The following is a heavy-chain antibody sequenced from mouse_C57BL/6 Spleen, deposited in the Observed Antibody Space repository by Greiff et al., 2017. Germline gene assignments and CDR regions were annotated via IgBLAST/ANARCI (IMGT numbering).Heavy chain of an antibody. J-gene: IGHJ2*01. CDR1: GYTFTSYW. V-gene: IGHV1-69*01. CDR3: AKHDPYYFDY. Sequence: VQLQQPGAELVMPGASVKLSCKASGYTFTSYWMHWVKQRPGQGLEWIGEIDPSDSYTNYNQKFKGKSTLTVDKSSSTAYMQLSSLTSEDSAVYYCAKHDPYYFDYWGQGTTLTVSS. D-gene: IGHD2-3*01. CDR2: IDPSDSYT.